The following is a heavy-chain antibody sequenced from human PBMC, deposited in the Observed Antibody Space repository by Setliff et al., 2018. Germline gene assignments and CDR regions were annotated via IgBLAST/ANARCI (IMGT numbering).Heavy chain of an antibody. V-gene: IGHV3-7*01. CDR1: GFTFSSYW. CDR2: IKQDGSVK. Sequence: GGSLRLSCAASGFTFSSYWMNWVRQAPGKGLEWVANIKQDGSVKNYVDSVKGRFSISRDNTKNSLSLQMNSLRAEDTAVYYCARDPFGNPVFDPWGQGTLVTVSS. D-gene: IGHD3-10*01. J-gene: IGHJ5*02. CDR3: ARDPFGNPVFDP.